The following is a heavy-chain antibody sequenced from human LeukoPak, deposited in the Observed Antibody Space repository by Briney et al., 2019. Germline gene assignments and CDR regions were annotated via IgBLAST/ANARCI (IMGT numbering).Heavy chain of an antibody. CDR1: EFTFRSYA. Sequence: GGSLRLSCAASEFTFRSYAMTWVRQAPGKGLGWVSTISGSGAKTYYADSVKGRFTISRDNSKNTLFLQMSSLSADDTAIYYCAKNLYSVITVTLHYWGQGTLVTVSP. V-gene: IGHV3-23*01. J-gene: IGHJ4*02. D-gene: IGHD2-21*01. CDR3: AKNLYSVITVTLHY. CDR2: ISGSGAKT.